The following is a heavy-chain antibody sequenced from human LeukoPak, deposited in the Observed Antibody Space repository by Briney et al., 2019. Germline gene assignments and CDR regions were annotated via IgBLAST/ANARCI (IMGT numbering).Heavy chain of an antibody. CDR2: ISSSGGNT. V-gene: IGHV3-23*01. J-gene: IGHJ2*01. Sequence: GGSLRLSCAASGFSFSNYAMSWVRQAPGKGLEWVSAISSSGGNTYYADSVKGRFTISRDNSKNTLYLQMNSLRAEDTAVYYCAKHSSSWFWYFNLWGRDTLVTVSS. CDR1: GFSFSNYA. CDR3: AKHSSSWFWYFNL. D-gene: IGHD6-13*01.